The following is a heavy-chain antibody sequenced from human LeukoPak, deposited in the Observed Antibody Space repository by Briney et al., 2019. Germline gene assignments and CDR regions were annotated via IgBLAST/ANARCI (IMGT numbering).Heavy chain of an antibody. J-gene: IGHJ4*02. Sequence: GGSLRLSCAASGFTFSSYAMSWVRQAPGKGLEWVSSIGGSSSSMYYADSVKGRFTISRDNAKNSLYLQMNSLRAEDTAVYYCTRENLEGFDYWGQGTLVTVSS. CDR2: IGGSSSSM. CDR3: TRENLEGFDY. CDR1: GFTFSSYA. V-gene: IGHV3-21*01.